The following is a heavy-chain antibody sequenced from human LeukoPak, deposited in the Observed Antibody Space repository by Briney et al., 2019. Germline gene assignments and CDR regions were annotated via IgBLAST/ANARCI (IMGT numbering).Heavy chain of an antibody. CDR2: IYYRGNT. CDR3: ARDSGGYYFDY. Sequence: PGGSLRLSCAASGFTFSSYWMSWIRQPPGKGLEWIGNIYYRGNTYYSPSLKSRLTISVDTSKNQVSLRLSSVTAADTAVYYCARDSGGYYFDYWGQGTLVTVSS. D-gene: IGHD3-22*01. CDR1: GFTFSSYW. V-gene: IGHV4-59*04. J-gene: IGHJ4*01.